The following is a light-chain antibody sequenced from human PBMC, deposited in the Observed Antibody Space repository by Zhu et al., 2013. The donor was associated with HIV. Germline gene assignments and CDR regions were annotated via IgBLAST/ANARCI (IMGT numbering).Light chain of an antibody. CDR1: QSVRSY. J-gene: IGKJ4*01. CDR3: QQRSDWPPSLT. Sequence: EIVLTQSPATLALSPGERATPSCRASQSVRSYLAWYQQKVGQAPRLLIYDASNRATGIPARFSGSGSGTDFTLTISSLEPEDFAVYYCQQRSDWPPSLTFGGGTKVEIK. CDR2: DAS. V-gene: IGKV3-11*01.